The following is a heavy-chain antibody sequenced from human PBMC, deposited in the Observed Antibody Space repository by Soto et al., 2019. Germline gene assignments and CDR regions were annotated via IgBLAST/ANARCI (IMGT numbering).Heavy chain of an antibody. CDR2: IYHSGST. CDR1: GGSISSSNW. J-gene: IGHJ5*02. D-gene: IGHD6-13*01. CDR3: ARDDRYRSSWYLFDP. V-gene: IGHV4-4*02. Sequence: QVQLQESGPGLVKPSGTLSLTCAVSGGSISSSNWWSWVRQPPGKGLEWIGEIYHSGSTNYNPSLRIRVTISVDKSKNQFSLKLSSVTAADTAVYYCARDDRYRSSWYLFDPWGQGTLVTVSS.